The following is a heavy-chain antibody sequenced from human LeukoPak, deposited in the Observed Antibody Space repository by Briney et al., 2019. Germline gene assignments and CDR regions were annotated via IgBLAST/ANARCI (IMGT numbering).Heavy chain of an antibody. CDR2: IYTSGST. Sequence: PSETLSLTCTVSGGSISSYYWSWIRQPAGKGLEWIGRIYTSGSTNYNPSLRSRVAMSVDTSKNQFSLKLSSVTAADTAVYYCARETYDIQYFQHWGQGTLVTVSS. D-gene: IGHD3-16*01. CDR1: GGSISSYY. V-gene: IGHV4-4*07. CDR3: ARETYDIQYFQH. J-gene: IGHJ1*01.